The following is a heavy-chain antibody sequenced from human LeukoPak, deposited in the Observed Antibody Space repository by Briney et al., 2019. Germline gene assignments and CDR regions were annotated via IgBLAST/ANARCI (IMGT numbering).Heavy chain of an antibody. CDR3: ARFDYGGNSFDY. Sequence: PSETLSLTCTVSGGSISSYYWSWIRQPPGKGLEWIGYIYTSGSTNYNPSLKSRVTISVDTSKNQFSLKLSSVTAADTAVYYSARFDYGGNSFDYWGQGTLVTVSS. V-gene: IGHV4-4*09. D-gene: IGHD4-23*01. CDR1: GGSISSYY. CDR2: IYTSGST. J-gene: IGHJ4*02.